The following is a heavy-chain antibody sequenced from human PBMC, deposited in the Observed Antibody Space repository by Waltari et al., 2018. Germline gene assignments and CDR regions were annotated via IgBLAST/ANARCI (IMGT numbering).Heavy chain of an antibody. CDR1: GFSFSSYA. CDR2: ISGSGGST. D-gene: IGHD4-17*01. J-gene: IGHJ4*02. CDR3: ASITTVTVRYIDY. V-gene: IGHV3-23*01. Sequence: EVQLLESGGGVVQPGGSLRLSCAASGFSFSSYAMSWVRQAPGKGLEWVSAISGSGGSTYYADSVKGRCTISSDNSKNTLYLQSNSLRAEDTAVYYCASITTVTVRYIDYWGQGTLVTVSS.